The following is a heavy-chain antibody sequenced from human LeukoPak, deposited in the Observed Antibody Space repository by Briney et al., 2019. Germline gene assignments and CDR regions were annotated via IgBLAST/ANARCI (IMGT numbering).Heavy chain of an antibody. V-gene: IGHV4-4*07. CDR1: GGSISSYY. CDR3: ARTEYSSSPYYYYYYMDV. CDR2: IYTSGST. J-gene: IGHJ6*03. Sequence: SETLSLTCTVSGGSISSYYWSWIRQPAGKGLEWIGRIYTSGSTNYNPSLKSRVTMSVDTSKNQFSLKLSSVTAADTAVYYCARTEYSSSPYYYYYYMDVWGKGTTVTVSS. D-gene: IGHD6-6*01.